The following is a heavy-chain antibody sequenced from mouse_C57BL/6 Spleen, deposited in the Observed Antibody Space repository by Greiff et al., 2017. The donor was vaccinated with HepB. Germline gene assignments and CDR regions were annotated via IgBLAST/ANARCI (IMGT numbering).Heavy chain of an antibody. Sequence: EVQVVESGPGLVKPSQSLSLTCSVTGYSITSGYYWNWIRQFPGNKLEWMGYISYDGSNNYNPSLKNRISITRDTSKNQFFLKLNSVTTEDTATYYCAREVQLRLYAMDYWGQGTSVTVSS. J-gene: IGHJ4*01. CDR1: GYSITSGYY. D-gene: IGHD3-2*02. CDR2: ISYDGSN. CDR3: AREVQLRLYAMDY. V-gene: IGHV3-6*01.